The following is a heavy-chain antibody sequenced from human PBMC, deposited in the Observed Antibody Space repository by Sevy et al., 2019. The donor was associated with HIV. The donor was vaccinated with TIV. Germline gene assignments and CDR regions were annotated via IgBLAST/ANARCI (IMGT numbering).Heavy chain of an antibody. Sequence: ASVKVSCKASGYTFTGYYIHWVRQAPGQGLEWMGGINPHSGGTNYAQKFQGRVTMTRDTSNSTAYMELSRLRSDDTAVYYCASDKRAISAAAPDWFDPWGQGTPVTVSS. D-gene: IGHD6-25*01. J-gene: IGHJ5*02. CDR2: INPHSGGT. CDR1: GYTFTGYY. CDR3: ASDKRAISAAAPDWFDP. V-gene: IGHV1-2*02.